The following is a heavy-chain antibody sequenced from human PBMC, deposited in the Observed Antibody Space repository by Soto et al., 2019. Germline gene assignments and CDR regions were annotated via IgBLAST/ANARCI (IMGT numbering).Heavy chain of an antibody. Sequence: GGSLRLSCAASGFTFSTYSMNWVRQAPGKGLEWVSYISSSSSTIFYTDSVKGRFTVSRDNAKNSLYLQMNSLRAEDTAVYYCARDWAVAGPFDYWGQGPLVTVSS. CDR1: GFTFSTYS. D-gene: IGHD6-19*01. CDR3: ARDWAVAGPFDY. V-gene: IGHV3-48*01. CDR2: ISSSSSTI. J-gene: IGHJ4*02.